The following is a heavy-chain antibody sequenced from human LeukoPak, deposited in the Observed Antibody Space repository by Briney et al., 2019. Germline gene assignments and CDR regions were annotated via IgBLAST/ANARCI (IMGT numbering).Heavy chain of an antibody. CDR3: ARDLHPGIAAAGTDY. J-gene: IGHJ4*02. CDR1: GYTFTGYG. CDR2: ISAYNGNT. D-gene: IGHD6-13*01. Sequence: ASVKISCKASGYTFTGYGISWVRQAPGQGIEWMGWISAYNGNTNYAQKLQGRVTMTTDTSTSTAYMELSSLISEDTAVYYCARDLHPGIAAAGTDYWGQGTLVTVSS. V-gene: IGHV1-18*01.